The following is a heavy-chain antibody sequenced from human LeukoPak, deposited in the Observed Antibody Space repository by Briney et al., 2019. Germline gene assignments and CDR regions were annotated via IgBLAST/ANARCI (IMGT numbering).Heavy chain of an antibody. D-gene: IGHD2-2*01. J-gene: IGHJ6*03. V-gene: IGHV1-18*01. Sequence: ASVKVSCKASGYTFTSYGISWVRQAPGQGLEWMGWISAYNGNTNYAQKLQGRVTMTTDTSTSTAYMELRSLRSDDTVVYYCARDRGCSSTSCYRYYYYYMDVWGKGTTVTVS. CDR2: ISAYNGNT. CDR3: ARDRGCSSTSCYRYYYYYMDV. CDR1: GYTFTSYG.